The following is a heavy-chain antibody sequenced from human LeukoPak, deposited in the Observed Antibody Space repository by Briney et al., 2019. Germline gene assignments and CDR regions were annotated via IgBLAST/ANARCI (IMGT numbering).Heavy chain of an antibody. D-gene: IGHD2-8*02. Sequence: ASVKVSCKASGYTFTSYGISWVRQAPGQGLEWMGWISAYNGNTNYAQKLQGRVTMTTDTSINTAYMELSSLTSEDTAVYYCARNPYGTGHFDPWGQGSLVTVSS. V-gene: IGHV1-18*01. CDR1: GYTFTSYG. CDR2: ISAYNGNT. J-gene: IGHJ5*02. CDR3: ARNPYGTGHFDP.